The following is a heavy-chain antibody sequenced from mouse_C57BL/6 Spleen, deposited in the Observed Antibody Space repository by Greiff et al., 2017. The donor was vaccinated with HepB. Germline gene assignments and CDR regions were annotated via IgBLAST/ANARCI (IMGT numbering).Heavy chain of an antibody. Sequence: QVQLQQSGAELVKPGASVKLSCKASGYTFTEYTIHWVKQRSGQGLEWIGWFYPGSGSIKYNEKFKDKATLTADKSSSTVYMELSRLTSEDSAVYFCARHEVVGRAYYDYGGAMDYWGQGTSVTVSS. CDR1: GYTFTEYT. V-gene: IGHV1-62-2*01. J-gene: IGHJ4*01. D-gene: IGHD2-4*01. CDR3: ARHEVVGRAYYDYGGAMDY. CDR2: FYPGSGSI.